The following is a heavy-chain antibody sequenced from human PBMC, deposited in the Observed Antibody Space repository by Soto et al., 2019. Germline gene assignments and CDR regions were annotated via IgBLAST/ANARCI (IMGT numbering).Heavy chain of an antibody. V-gene: IGHV1-69*01. CDR3: ARDSLRITIFGVVSSMDV. D-gene: IGHD3-3*01. CDR1: GGTFSSYA. J-gene: IGHJ6*02. CDR2: IIPIFGTA. Sequence: QVQLVQSGAEVKKPGSSVKVSCKASGGTFSSYAISWVRQAPGQGLEWMGGIIPIFGTANYAQKFQGRVTITADESTSTADMKLSSLRSEDTAVYYCARDSLRITIFGVVSSMDVWGQGTTVTVSS.